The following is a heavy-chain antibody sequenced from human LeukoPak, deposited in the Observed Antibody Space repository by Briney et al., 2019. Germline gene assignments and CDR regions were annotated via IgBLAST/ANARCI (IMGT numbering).Heavy chain of an antibody. CDR1: GFTFSTYN. D-gene: IGHD1-26*01. Sequence: GGSLRLSCAASGFTFSTYNMNWVRQAPGKGLEWVSHITSSSTNIYYAGSVKGRFTISRDNAKNALSLQMNSLRDEDTAVYYCATSGNYYLKYWGQGTLVTVSS. CDR3: ATSGNYYLKY. CDR2: ITSSSTNI. V-gene: IGHV3-48*02. J-gene: IGHJ4*02.